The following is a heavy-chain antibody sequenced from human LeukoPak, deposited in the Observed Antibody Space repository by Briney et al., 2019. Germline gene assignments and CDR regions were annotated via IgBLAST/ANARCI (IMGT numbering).Heavy chain of an antibody. D-gene: IGHD3-16*01. V-gene: IGHV3-7*01. CDR3: ARGGEHVDPLDHYYYMDV. CDR2: IKQDGSEK. J-gene: IGHJ6*03. CDR1: GFTLSSYW. Sequence: GGSLRLSCTASGFTLSSYWMSWVRQAPGKGLEWVANIKQDGSEKYYVDSVKGRFTISRDNAKNSLYLQMNSLRAEDTAVYYCARGGEHVDPLDHYYYMDVWGKGTTVTISS.